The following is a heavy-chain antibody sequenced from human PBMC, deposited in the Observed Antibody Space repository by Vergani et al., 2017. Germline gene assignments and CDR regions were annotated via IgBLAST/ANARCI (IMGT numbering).Heavy chain of an antibody. J-gene: IGHJ4*02. V-gene: IGHV4-39*07. Sequence: QLQLQESGPGLVKPSETLSLTCTVSGGSISSSSYYWGWIRQPPGKGLEWIGSIYYSGSTYYNPSLKSRVTISVDTSKNQFSLKLSSVTAADTAVYYCARGVYAMGLDYWGQGTLVTVSS. CDR3: ARGVYAMGLDY. CDR2: IYYSGST. CDR1: GGSISSSSYY. D-gene: IGHD2-8*01.